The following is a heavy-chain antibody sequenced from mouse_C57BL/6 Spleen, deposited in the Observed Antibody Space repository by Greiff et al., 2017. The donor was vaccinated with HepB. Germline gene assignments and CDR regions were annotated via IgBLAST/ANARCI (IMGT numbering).Heavy chain of an antibody. CDR1: GYTFTDYY. CDR2: IYPGSGNT. Sequence: VQLQQSGAELVRPGASVKLSCKASGYTFTDYYINWVKQRPGQGLEWIARIYPGSGNTYYNEKFKGKATLTAEKSSSTAYMQLSSLTSEDSAVYFCARGVLLVRDYFDYWGQGTTLTVSS. CDR3: ARGVLLVRDYFDY. J-gene: IGHJ2*01. D-gene: IGHD1-1*01. V-gene: IGHV1-76*01.